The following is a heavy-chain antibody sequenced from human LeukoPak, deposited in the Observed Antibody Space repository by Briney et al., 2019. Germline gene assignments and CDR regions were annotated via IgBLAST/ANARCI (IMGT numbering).Heavy chain of an antibody. CDR2: IYYSGST. D-gene: IGHD3-10*01. J-gene: IGHJ5*02. CDR1: GGSISSYY. CDR3: ARDSGTTGAVKFDP. V-gene: IGHV4-59*12. Sequence: PSETLSLTCTVSGGSISSYYWSWIRQPPGKGLEWIGYIYYSGSTNYNPSLKSRVTISVETSKNEFSLKLRSVTAADTAVYYCARDSGTTGAVKFDPWGQGTLVTVSS.